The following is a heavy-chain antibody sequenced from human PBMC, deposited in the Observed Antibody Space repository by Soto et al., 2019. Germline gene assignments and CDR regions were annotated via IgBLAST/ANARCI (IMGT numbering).Heavy chain of an antibody. V-gene: IGHV3-30*18. Sequence: GGSLRLSCAASGFTFSSYGMHWVRQAPGKGLEWVAVISYDGSNKYYADSVKGRFTISRDNSKNTLYLQMNSLRAEDTAVYYCAKELDCSSTSCYGYYYYGMEVWGQGTTVTVSS. D-gene: IGHD2-2*01. CDR2: ISYDGSNK. CDR3: AKELDCSSTSCYGYYYYGMEV. CDR1: GFTFSSYG. J-gene: IGHJ6*02.